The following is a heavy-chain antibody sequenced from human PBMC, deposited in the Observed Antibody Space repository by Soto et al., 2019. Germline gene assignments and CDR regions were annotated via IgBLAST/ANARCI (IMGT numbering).Heavy chain of an antibody. J-gene: IGHJ6*02. CDR1: GYTFTSYY. CDR3: ARGGVVGATPFYYYYYGMDV. CDR2: INPSGGST. V-gene: IGHV1-46*01. D-gene: IGHD1-26*01. Sequence: ASVKVSCKASGYTFTSYYMHWVRQAPGQGLEWMGIINPSGGSTSYAQKFQGRVTMTRDTSTSTVYMELSSLRSEDTAVYYCARGGVVGATPFYYYYYGMDVWGQGTTVTVSS.